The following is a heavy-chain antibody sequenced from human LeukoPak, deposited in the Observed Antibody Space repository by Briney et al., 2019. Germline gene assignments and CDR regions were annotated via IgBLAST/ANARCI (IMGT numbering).Heavy chain of an antibody. D-gene: IGHD3-22*01. V-gene: IGHV4-31*03. J-gene: IGHJ4*02. Sequence: SQTLSLTCTVSGGSISSASHFWNWIRQLPGKGLEWIGYVYYSGTTAYNVSFKSRVGISVDTSKNQFSLRLSSVTAADTAVYYCARGVHDTIGYYHSDFWGQGTLVTVSS. CDR3: ARGVHDTIGYYHSDF. CDR2: VYYSGTT. CDR1: GGSISSASHF.